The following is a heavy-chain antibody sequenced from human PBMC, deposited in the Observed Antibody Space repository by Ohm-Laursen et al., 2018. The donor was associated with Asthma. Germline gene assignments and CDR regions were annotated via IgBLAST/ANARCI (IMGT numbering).Heavy chain of an antibody. J-gene: IGHJ4*02. CDR3: ARATVGYCSGGSCYSTDY. V-gene: IGHV1-69*13. D-gene: IGHD2-15*01. CDR2: IIPIFGTA. Sequence: ASVKVSCKVSGGTFNDDGLSWVRQAPGEGLEWMGGIIPIFGTANYAQKFQGRVTITADESTSTAYMELSSLRSEDTAVYYCARATVGYCSGGSCYSTDYWGQGTLVTVSS. CDR1: GGTFNDDG.